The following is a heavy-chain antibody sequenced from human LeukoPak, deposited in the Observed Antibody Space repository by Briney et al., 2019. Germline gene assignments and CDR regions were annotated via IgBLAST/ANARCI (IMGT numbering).Heavy chain of an antibody. Sequence: GGSLRLSCAASGFTFSTYSMDWVRQAPGKGLEWVSYTSSSSSTIYYADSVKGRFTISRDNGKNSLSLQMNSLRDEDTAVYYCARDNYGDVEPYYFDYWGQGTLVTVSS. D-gene: IGHD4-17*01. CDR3: ARDNYGDVEPYYFDY. V-gene: IGHV3-48*02. CDR2: TSSSSSTI. CDR1: GFTFSTYS. J-gene: IGHJ4*02.